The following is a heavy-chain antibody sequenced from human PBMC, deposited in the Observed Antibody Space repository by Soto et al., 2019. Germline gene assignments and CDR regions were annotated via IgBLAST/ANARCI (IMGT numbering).Heavy chain of an antibody. CDR1: GFRVNTSV. V-gene: IGHV3-30*18. CDR2: ILYDRSKA. Sequence: SHKLFCAGCGFRVNTSVMDLFRQAPGKGLAWVAPILYDRSKAYYADPVKGLFTISSDNSKNTLYLQMDRLRVEATAVYSCEKGLAPMPDHWGQPPPRTVSS. CDR3: EKGLAPMPDH. D-gene: IGHD2-2*01. J-gene: IGHJ4*02.